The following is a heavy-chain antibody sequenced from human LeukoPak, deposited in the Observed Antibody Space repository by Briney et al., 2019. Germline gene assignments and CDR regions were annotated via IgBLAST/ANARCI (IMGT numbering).Heavy chain of an antibody. CDR2: IKPDGSET. CDR1: GFTFSTYW. V-gene: IGHV3-7*01. J-gene: IGHJ4*02. Sequence: GGSLRLSCAASGFTFSTYWMTWVRQAPGKGLEWVANIKPDGSETYYVDPVKGRFTTSRDNAKSFLYLQMNSLRGEDTAVYRCGGFGYEAAVDLWGQGTLVTVSS. D-gene: IGHD6-13*01. CDR3: GGFGYEAAVDL.